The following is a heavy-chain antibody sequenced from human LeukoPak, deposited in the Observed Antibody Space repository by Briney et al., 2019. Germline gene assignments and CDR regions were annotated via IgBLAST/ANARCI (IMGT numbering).Heavy chain of an antibody. CDR3: ARGQEAATH. CDR1: GFTFSSYS. D-gene: IGHD3-10*01. J-gene: IGHJ4*02. CDR2: ISSSSSTI. Sequence: GGSLRLSCAASGFTFSSYSMNWVRQAPGKGLEWVSYISSSSSTIYYAGSVKGRFTISRDNSKNTLYLQMNSLRAEDTAVYYCARGQEAATHWGQGTLVTVSS. V-gene: IGHV3-48*01.